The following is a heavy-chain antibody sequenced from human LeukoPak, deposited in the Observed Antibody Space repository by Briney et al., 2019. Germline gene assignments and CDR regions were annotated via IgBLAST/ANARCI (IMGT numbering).Heavy chain of an antibody. CDR3: ARGHVVTTLDF. D-gene: IGHD4-17*01. V-gene: IGHV1-2*02. J-gene: IGHJ4*02. Sequence: ASVKVSCKASGYTFTGYYMHWVRQAPGQGLEWMGWINPNSGGTNYAQKFQGRVTVTRDTSISTASMELSSLRSDDTAVYYCARGHVVTTLDFWDQGTLVTVSS. CDR1: GYTFTGYY. CDR2: INPNSGGT.